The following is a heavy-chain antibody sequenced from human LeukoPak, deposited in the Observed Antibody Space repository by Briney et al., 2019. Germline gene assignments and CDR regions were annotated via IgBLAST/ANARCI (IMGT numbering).Heavy chain of an antibody. CDR3: AKDSRYDILTGYGMDV. V-gene: IGHV3-9*01. Sequence: GGSLRLSCAASGFTFDDYAMHWVRQAPGKGLEWVSGISWNSGSIGYADSVKGRFTISRDNAKNSLYLQMNSLRAEDTALYYCAKDSRYDILTGYGMDVWGQGTTVTVSS. J-gene: IGHJ6*02. CDR2: ISWNSGSI. D-gene: IGHD3-9*01. CDR1: GFTFDDYA.